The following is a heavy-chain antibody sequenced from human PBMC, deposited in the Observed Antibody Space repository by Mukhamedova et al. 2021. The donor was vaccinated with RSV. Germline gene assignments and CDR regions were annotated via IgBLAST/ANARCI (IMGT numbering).Heavy chain of an antibody. CDR2: ISSSSSYI. D-gene: IGHD5-18*01. J-gene: IGHJ4*02. V-gene: IGHV3-21*01. CDR3: ARDNGYSYGLIDY. Sequence: GKGLEWVSSISSSSSYIYYADSVKGRLTISRDNAKNSLYLQMNSLRAEDTAVYYCARDNGYSYGLIDYWGQGTLVTVSS.